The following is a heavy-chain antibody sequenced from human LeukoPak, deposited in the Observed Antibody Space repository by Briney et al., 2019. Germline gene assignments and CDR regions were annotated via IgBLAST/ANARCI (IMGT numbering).Heavy chain of an antibody. J-gene: IGHJ4*02. CDR3: ARRRYYDSSGYFDF. D-gene: IGHD3-22*01. Sequence: GESPKISCKASGYIFTNYWIGWVRQMPRKGLEWMGIIYPGDSDTRYSPSFQGQVTISAVQSISTAYLQWSSLKASDTAMYYCARRRYYDSSGYFDFWGQGTLVTVSS. V-gene: IGHV5-51*01. CDR1: GYIFTNYW. CDR2: IYPGDSDT.